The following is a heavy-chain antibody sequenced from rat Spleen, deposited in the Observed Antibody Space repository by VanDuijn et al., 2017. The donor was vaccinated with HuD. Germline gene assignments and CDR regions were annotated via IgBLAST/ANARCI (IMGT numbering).Heavy chain of an antibody. D-gene: IGHD1-1*01. Sequence: EVQLVESGGGLVQPGRSLKLSCVASGFTFNNYWMTWIRQAPGKGLEWVASITNKGDNTYYPDSVKGRVTISRDNAKSTLYLQVNSMRSEDTATDYCASEFYYTGDYWGQGVMFTVSS. CDR2: ITNKGDNT. J-gene: IGHJ2*01. V-gene: IGHV5-31*01. CDR3: ASEFYYTGDY. CDR1: GFTFNNYW.